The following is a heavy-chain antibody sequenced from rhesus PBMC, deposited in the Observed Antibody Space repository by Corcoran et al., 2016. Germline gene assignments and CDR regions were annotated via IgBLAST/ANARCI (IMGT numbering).Heavy chain of an antibody. CDR2: SYGSVGSP. CDR3: ARMYSSWSYY. J-gene: IGHJ4*01. V-gene: IGHV4-106*01. D-gene: IGHD6-13*01. CDR1: GGSISDSSY. Sequence: QVQLQESGPGLVKPSETLSLTCAVSGGSISDSSYWSWIRQPPGKGLEWIGYSYGSVGSPYYNPPLKSRVTISTDTSKNQFSLKLSSVTAADTAVYYCARMYSSWSYYWGQGVLVTVSS.